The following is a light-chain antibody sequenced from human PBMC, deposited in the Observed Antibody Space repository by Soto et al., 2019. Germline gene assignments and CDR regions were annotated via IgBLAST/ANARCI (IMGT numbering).Light chain of an antibody. CDR1: QRVSSSY. Sequence: EIVLTQSPGTLSLFPGERATLSCRASQRVSSSYLAWYQQKPGQAPRLLIYGASSRATGIPDRFSGSGSGTDFTLTISRLEPEDFAVYFCQQYGSSPPFTFGQGTKVEI. V-gene: IGKV3-20*01. J-gene: IGKJ2*01. CDR2: GAS. CDR3: QQYGSSPPFT.